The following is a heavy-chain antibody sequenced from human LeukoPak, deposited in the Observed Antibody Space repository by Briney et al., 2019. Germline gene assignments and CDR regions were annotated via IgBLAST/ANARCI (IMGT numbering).Heavy chain of an antibody. CDR1: GFTFSSYG. D-gene: IGHD3-22*01. CDR3: AKSYRTYYYDSSGYENWFDP. V-gene: IGHV3-30*02. J-gene: IGHJ5*02. Sequence: TGGSLRLSCAASGFTFSSYGMHWVRQAPVKGQEWVAFIRYDGSNKYYADSVKGRFTISRDNSKNTLYLQMNSLRAEDTAVYYCAKSYRTYYYDSSGYENWFDPWGQGTLVTVSS. CDR2: IRYDGSNK.